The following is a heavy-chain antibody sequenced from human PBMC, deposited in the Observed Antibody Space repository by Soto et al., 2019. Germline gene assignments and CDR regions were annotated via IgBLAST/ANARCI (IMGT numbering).Heavy chain of an antibody. CDR1: GGTFSSYA. CDR3: ARTRPRYCSSTSCYTDDAFDI. Sequence: RASVKVSCKASGGTFSSYAISWVRQAPGQGLEWMGGIIPIFGTANYAQKFQGRVTITADESTSTAYMELSSLRSEDTAVYYCARTRPRYCSSTSCYTDDAFDIWCKGPMVT. CDR2: IIPIFGTA. D-gene: IGHD2-2*02. V-gene: IGHV1-69*13. J-gene: IGHJ3*02.